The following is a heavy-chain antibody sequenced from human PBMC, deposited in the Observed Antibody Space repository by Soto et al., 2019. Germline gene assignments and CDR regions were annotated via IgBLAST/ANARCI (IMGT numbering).Heavy chain of an antibody. CDR2: ISSSGSYT. Sequence: GGSLRLSCADSGFTFSDYYMSWIRQAPGKGLEWVSYISSSGSYTNYPDSVKGRFTISRDNAKNSLYLQMNSLRAEDTAVYYCARDAYDSSVYLSLYFDLWGRGTLVTVSS. V-gene: IGHV3-11*06. CDR1: GFTFSDYY. D-gene: IGHD3-22*01. J-gene: IGHJ2*01. CDR3: ARDAYDSSVYLSLYFDL.